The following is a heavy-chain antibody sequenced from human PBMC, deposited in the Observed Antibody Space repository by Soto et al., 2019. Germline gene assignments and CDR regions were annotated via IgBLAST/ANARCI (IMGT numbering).Heavy chain of an antibody. Sequence: HVQLQESGPGLVKPSETLSLTCTVSGGSISSYYWSWMRQPPGKGLEWIGYVSYTGSTNYNPSLTNRVTMSLPTAKTPFSLKLSSVTAADTAVYYCATGGGVGYCDSWGQGTLVTVSS. J-gene: IGHJ4*02. CDR1: GGSISSYY. CDR3: ATGGGVGYCDS. CDR2: VSYTGST. V-gene: IGHV4-59*01. D-gene: IGHD2-8*02.